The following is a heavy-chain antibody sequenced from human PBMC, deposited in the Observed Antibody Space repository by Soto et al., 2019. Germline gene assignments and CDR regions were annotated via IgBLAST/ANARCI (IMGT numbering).Heavy chain of an antibody. CDR2: ITGTSAFL. D-gene: IGHD3-10*02. Sequence: GGSLRLSCAASGFVFSDFQLNWVRQAPGRGLEWLASITGTSAFLFYADSIKGRFTISRDNPKNFLFLQMDSLGPEDTAVYYCAREHLAVQGAFDHWGQGALVTVYS. V-gene: IGHV3-21*01. J-gene: IGHJ4*02. CDR1: GFVFSDFQ. CDR3: AREHLAVQGAFDH.